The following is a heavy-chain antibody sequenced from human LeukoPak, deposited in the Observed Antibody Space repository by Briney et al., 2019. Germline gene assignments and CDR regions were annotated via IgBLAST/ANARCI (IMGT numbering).Heavy chain of an antibody. CDR2: INPSGAST. Sequence: ASVKVSCKASGYTFTHFYMNWVRQAPGQGLEWIGIINPSGASTRYAQKFQGRVTMTRDTSTSTVYMELSSLRSEDTAVYYCARGDRRRPPSSIGWYSENIFDYWGQGTLLTVSS. D-gene: IGHD6-13*01. CDR1: GYTFTHFY. CDR3: ARGDRRRPPSSIGWYSENIFDY. J-gene: IGHJ4*02. V-gene: IGHV1-46*01.